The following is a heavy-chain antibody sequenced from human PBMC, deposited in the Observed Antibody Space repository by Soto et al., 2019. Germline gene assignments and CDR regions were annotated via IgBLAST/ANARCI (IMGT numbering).Heavy chain of an antibody. J-gene: IGHJ3*02. CDR2: ISSSSSTI. CDR3: AGGGSYHLANDAFDI. CDR1: GFTFSSYS. D-gene: IGHD1-26*01. Sequence: EVQLVESGGGLVQPGGSLRLSCAASGFTFSSYSMNWVRQAPGKGLEWVSYISSSSSTIYYADSVKGRFTISRDNAKNSLYLQMNSLSDEDTAVYYCAGGGSYHLANDAFDIWGQGTMVTVSS. V-gene: IGHV3-48*02.